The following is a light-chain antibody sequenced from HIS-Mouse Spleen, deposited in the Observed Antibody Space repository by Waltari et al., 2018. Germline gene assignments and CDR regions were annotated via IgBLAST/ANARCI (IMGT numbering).Light chain of an antibody. Sequence: ATLSCRASQSVSSYLAWYQQKPGQAPRLLIYDASNRATGTPARFSGSGSGTDFTLTISSLEPEDFAVYYCQQRSNWPPFTFGPGTKVDIK. CDR1: QSVSSY. CDR2: DAS. CDR3: QQRSNWPPFT. V-gene: IGKV3-11*01. J-gene: IGKJ3*01.